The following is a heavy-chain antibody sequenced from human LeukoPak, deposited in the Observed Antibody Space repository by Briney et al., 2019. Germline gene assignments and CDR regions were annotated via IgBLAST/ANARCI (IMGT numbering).Heavy chain of an antibody. CDR2: IYSGGST. CDR3: ARETNSGYDALDI. V-gene: IGHV3-53*01. Sequence: GGSLKLSCAASRFPFRSYAMSWVRQAPGKGLEWVSVIYSGGSTYYADSVKGRFTISKDNSKNTLYLQMNSLRAEDTAVYYCARETNSGYDALDIWGQGTMVTVSS. D-gene: IGHD5-12*01. J-gene: IGHJ3*02. CDR1: RFPFRSYA.